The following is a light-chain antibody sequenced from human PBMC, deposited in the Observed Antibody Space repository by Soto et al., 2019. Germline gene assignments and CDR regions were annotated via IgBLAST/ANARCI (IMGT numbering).Light chain of an antibody. CDR3: QQRSNWPIT. V-gene: IGKV3-11*01. CDR2: DAS. J-gene: IGKJ5*01. Sequence: IVRPPSPGTIAFAPGDRSHLFFMSLPSINKAYLVWYTVKPGQAPRLLIYDASNRATGIQARFSGSGSGKDFTITISSIEPEDFEVYYCQQRSNWPITFGQGTQLEIK. CDR1: PSINKAY.